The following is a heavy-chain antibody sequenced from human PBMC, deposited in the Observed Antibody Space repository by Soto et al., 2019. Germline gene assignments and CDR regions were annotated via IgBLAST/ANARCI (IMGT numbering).Heavy chain of an antibody. CDR1: GGSISRGGYS. Sequence: PSETLSLTCAVSGGSISRGGYSWRWIRPPPGKGLEWIGYIYHSGSTNYNPSLKSRLTISVDTSKNQFSLKLTSVTAADTAIYYCARDKGGVVEPQVRFDPWGKGTLVTVSS. V-gene: IGHV4-61*08. D-gene: IGHD3-3*01. CDR2: IYHSGST. J-gene: IGHJ5*02. CDR3: ARDKGGVVEPQVRFDP.